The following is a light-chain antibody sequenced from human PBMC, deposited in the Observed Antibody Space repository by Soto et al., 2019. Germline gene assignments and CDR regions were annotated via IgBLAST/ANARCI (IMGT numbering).Light chain of an antibody. CDR1: SSDVGGYNY. Sequence: QSVLTQPPSASGSPGQSVTISCTGTSSDVGGYNYVSWYQQHPGKAPRLIIYEVSERPSGVSNRFSGSKSGNTASLVISGLQAEDEADYYCSSYRTGSRVFGGGTKVTVL. CDR2: EVS. CDR3: SSYRTGSRV. V-gene: IGLV2-8*01. J-gene: IGLJ2*01.